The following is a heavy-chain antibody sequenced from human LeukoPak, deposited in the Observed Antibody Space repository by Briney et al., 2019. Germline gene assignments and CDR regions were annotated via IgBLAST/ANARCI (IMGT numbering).Heavy chain of an antibody. CDR3: AREVRCSTTRCYSPFDY. V-gene: IGHV4-4*07. J-gene: IGHJ4*02. CDR1: GGSISSYY. D-gene: IGHD2-2*02. Sequence: SETLSLTCTVSGGSISSYYWNWIRQPAGKGLEWIGRIYTSGSTNHNPSLKSRVTMSVDMSKNQFSLRLSSVTAADTAVYYCAREVRCSTTRCYSPFDYWGQGTLVTVSS. CDR2: IYTSGST.